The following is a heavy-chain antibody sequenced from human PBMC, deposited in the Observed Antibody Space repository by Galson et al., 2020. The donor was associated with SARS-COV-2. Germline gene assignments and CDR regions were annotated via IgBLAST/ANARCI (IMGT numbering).Heavy chain of an antibody. CDR1: GGPITSRSYF. D-gene: IGHD6-19*01. J-gene: IGHJ4*02. Sequence: SETLSLTCTVSGGPITSRSYFLGWIRQPPGKVLEWIGNIYDDGSIHYNPSLSGRGTMSVDRSKNQFSLRLMSVTAADTAVYFCARVLTPAGSGWTPWDYWGPGALVTVSS. CDR3: ARVLTPAGSGWTPWDY. CDR2: IYDDGSI. V-gene: IGHV4-39*07.